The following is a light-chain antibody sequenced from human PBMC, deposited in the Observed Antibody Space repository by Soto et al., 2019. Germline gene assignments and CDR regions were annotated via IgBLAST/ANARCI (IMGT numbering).Light chain of an antibody. V-gene: IGKV3D-20*02. J-gene: IGKJ5*01. CDR2: GAS. CDR3: QQRSTWPPIT. CDR1: QSVSSSY. Sequence: EIVLTQSPGTLSLSPGERATLSCRASQSVSSSYLAWYQQKPGQAPRLLIYGASNRATGVPARFSGSRSGTDFTLTISSLEPEDSAVYYCQQRSTWPPITFGQGTRLEIK.